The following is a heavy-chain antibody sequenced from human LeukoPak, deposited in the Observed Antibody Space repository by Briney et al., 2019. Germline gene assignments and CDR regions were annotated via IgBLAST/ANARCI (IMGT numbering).Heavy chain of an antibody. D-gene: IGHD4-17*01. Sequence: PGGSLRLSCAASGFTFSSYWMHWVRQAPGKGLEWVSVIYSGGSTYYADSVKGRFTISRDNSKNTLYLQMNSLRAEDTAVYYCARDEAYGDYEANYWGQGTLVTVSS. CDR2: IYSGGST. V-gene: IGHV3-66*01. CDR1: GFTFSSYW. CDR3: ARDEAYGDYEANY. J-gene: IGHJ4*02.